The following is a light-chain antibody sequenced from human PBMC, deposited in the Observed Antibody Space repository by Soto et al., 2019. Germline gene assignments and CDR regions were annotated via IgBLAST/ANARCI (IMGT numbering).Light chain of an antibody. J-gene: IGKJ4*01. CDR2: GAS. CDR3: QQRSNWPLT. Sequence: EIVLTQSPGTLSLSPGERATLSCRASQSFRSSYLAWYQQKPGQAPRLLIYGASSRATGIPDRFSGSGSGTDFTLTISRLEPEDFAVYYCQQRSNWPLTFGGGTKVEIK. V-gene: IGKV3D-20*02. CDR1: QSFRSSY.